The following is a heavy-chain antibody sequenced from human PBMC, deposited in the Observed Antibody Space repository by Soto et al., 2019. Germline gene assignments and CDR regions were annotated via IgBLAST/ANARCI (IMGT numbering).Heavy chain of an antibody. CDR3: ARVGIMGSGYDYYYYGMDV. D-gene: IGHD5-12*01. V-gene: IGHV1-46*01. J-gene: IGHJ6*02. CDR2: INPSGGST. CDR1: GYTFTSYY. Sequence: GASVKVSCKASGYTFTSYYMHWVRQAPGQGLEWMGIINPSGGSTSYAQKFQGRVTMTRDTSTSTVYMELSSLRSEDTAVYYCARVGIMGSGYDYYYYGMDVWGQGTKVTVSS.